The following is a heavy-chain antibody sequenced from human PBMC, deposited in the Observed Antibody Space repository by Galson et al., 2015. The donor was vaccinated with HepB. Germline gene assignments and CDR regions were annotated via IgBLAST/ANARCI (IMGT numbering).Heavy chain of an antibody. D-gene: IGHD3-10*01. Sequence: SVKVSCKASGYTFTGYYMHWVRQAPGQGLEWMGWINPNSGGTNYAQKFQGWVTMTRDTSISTAYMELSRLRSDDTAVYYCARGSDEYGSGSYYIIDYYGMDVWGQGTTVTVSS. V-gene: IGHV1-2*04. J-gene: IGHJ6*02. CDR3: ARGSDEYGSGSYYIIDYYGMDV. CDR1: GYTFTGYY. CDR2: INPNSGGT.